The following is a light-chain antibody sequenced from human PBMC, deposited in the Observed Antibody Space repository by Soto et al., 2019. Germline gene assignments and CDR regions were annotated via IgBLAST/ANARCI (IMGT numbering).Light chain of an antibody. J-gene: IGKJ1*01. Sequence: EIVMTQSPATLSVSPGERATLSCRASQSVGSNLAWYQQKPGQAPRLLIYGPSTRATGIPARFSGSASGTEFTLTISSLQSEDFAIYFCQQYNNWPPDRTFGQGTKVEIK. CDR2: GPS. V-gene: IGKV3-15*01. CDR1: QSVGSN. CDR3: QQYNNWPPDRT.